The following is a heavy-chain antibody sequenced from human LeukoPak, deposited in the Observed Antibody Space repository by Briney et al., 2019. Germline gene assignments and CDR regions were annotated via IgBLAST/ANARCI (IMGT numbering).Heavy chain of an antibody. CDR3: ARVGATGATADN. J-gene: IGHJ4*02. Sequence: ASVKVSCKASGYIFTTYFMHWLRQAPGQGPELMGIINPRGGSTDYAQKFQGRVTMTSDTSTSTVYMELKSLTSEDTAVYFCARVGATGATADNWGQGTLVTVSS. V-gene: IGHV1-46*01. D-gene: IGHD4/OR15-4a*01. CDR2: INPRGGST. CDR1: GYIFTTYF.